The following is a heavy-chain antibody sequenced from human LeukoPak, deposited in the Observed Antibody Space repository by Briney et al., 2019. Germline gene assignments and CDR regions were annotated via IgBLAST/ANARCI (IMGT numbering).Heavy chain of an antibody. J-gene: IGHJ4*02. Sequence: PGGSLRLSCAASGFTFSNSAMTWVRQAPGKGVEWVSAISGSGDKIHYADSVKGRFTISRDNSKNTLYLQMNSLRVEDTAIYYCAKDWSCDYWGQGTLITVSS. V-gene: IGHV3-23*01. CDR1: GFTFSNSA. CDR3: AKDWSCDY. CDR2: ISGSGDKI. D-gene: IGHD1-26*01.